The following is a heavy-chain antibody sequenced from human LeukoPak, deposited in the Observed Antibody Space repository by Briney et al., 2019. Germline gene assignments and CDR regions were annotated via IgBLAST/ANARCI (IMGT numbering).Heavy chain of an antibody. D-gene: IGHD3-3*01. CDR1: GGTFSSYA. Sequence: SVKVSCKASGGTFSSYAISWVRQAPGQGLEWMGGIIPIIGTANYAQKFQGRVTITTDESTSTAYMELSSLRSEDTAVYYCANQRITIFGVVENWFDPWGQGTLVTVSS. J-gene: IGHJ5*02. V-gene: IGHV1-69*05. CDR3: ANQRITIFGVVENWFDP. CDR2: IIPIIGTA.